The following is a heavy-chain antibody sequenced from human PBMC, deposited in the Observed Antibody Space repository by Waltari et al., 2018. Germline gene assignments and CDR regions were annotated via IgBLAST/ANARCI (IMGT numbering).Heavy chain of an antibody. V-gene: IGHV3-11*01. J-gene: IGHJ4*02. CDR3: ARSNMVLTIFAIPNFDS. D-gene: IGHD2-2*02. CDR1: GFTFIDYY. Sequence: QVQLVESGGGLVPPGGSLRLSCTASGFTFIDYYMSWIRQAPGKGREWISYSSNSGKTIYYADSVKGRFTISRDNAKNSLSLQMNSLRGEDTAVYYCARSNMVLTIFAIPNFDSWGQGTLVTVSS. CDR2: SSNSGKTI.